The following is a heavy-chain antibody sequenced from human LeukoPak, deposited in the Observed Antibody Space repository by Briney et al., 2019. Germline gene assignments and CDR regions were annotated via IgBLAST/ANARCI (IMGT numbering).Heavy chain of an antibody. CDR1: GYNFISYY. CDR3: AREDVVLVDAGRYYYYGMDV. J-gene: IGHJ6*02. Sequence: ASVKVSCKASGYNFISYYMHWVRQAPGQGLEWMGIINPSGGSTSYAQKFQDRVTMTRDTSTSTVYMELSSLKSEDTAVYYCAREDVVLVDAGRYYYYGMDVWGQGATVTVCS. V-gene: IGHV1-46*01. CDR2: INPSGGST. D-gene: IGHD1-26*01.